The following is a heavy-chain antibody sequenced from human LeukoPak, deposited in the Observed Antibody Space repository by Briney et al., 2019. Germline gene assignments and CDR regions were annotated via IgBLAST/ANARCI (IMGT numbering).Heavy chain of an antibody. CDR1: EFTVSGTH. J-gene: IGHJ4*02. CDR2: MYTGGTT. Sequence: GGSLRLSCAASEFTVSGTHMSWVRQAPGKGLEWVSAMYTGGTTYYADSVMGRFTVSRDNSRNTVFLHMNSLRVDDTAVYYCAKDEATSGGGLASWGQGTLVTVSS. D-gene: IGHD3-16*01. CDR3: AKDEATSGGGLAS. V-gene: IGHV3-53*01.